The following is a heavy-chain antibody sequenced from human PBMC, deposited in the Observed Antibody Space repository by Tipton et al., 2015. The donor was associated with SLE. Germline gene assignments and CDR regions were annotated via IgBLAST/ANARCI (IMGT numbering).Heavy chain of an antibody. CDR1: GGSISNYY. D-gene: IGHD1-7*01. CDR2: VYDTGIT. V-gene: IGHV4-59*12. CDR3: ARSGPYWNYGHYFDY. Sequence: TLSLTCTVSGGSISNYYWSWIRQPPGKGLEWIGYVYDTGITNYNPSLKSRVTISVDKSKNQFSLKLSSVTAADTAVYYCARSGPYWNYGHYFDYWGQGTLVTVSS. J-gene: IGHJ4*02.